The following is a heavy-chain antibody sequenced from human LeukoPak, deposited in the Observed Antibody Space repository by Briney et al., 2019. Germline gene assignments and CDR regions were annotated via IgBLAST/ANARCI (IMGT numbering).Heavy chain of an antibody. Sequence: ASVKVSCKASGYTFTSYGISWVRQAPGQGLEWMGWNSAYNGNTNYAQKFQGRVTMTRNTSISTAHMELSSLRSEDTAVYYCARASMVRGVISRPIGYWGQGTLVTVSS. D-gene: IGHD3-10*01. J-gene: IGHJ4*02. CDR1: GYTFTSYG. V-gene: IGHV1-18*01. CDR2: NSAYNGNT. CDR3: ARASMVRGVISRPIGY.